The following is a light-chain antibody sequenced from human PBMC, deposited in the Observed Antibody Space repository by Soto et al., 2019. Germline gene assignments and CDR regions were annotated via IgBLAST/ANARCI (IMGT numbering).Light chain of an antibody. CDR2: WAS. J-gene: IGKJ3*01. CDR3: QQYYSSPIT. Sequence: DLVRTGSQDSLAVSLRERATISCKSSQSVLRSSNNRNYLGWYQHKPGQPPKLLIYWASTRESGVPDRFSGSGSGTDFTLTITGLQAEDVAVYYCQQYYSSPITCGPAT. CDR1: QSVLRSSNNRNY. V-gene: IGKV4-1*01.